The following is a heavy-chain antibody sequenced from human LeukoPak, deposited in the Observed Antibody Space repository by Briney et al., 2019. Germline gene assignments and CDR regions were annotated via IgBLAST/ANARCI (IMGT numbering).Heavy chain of an antibody. J-gene: IGHJ4*02. CDR2: INQGGSVK. D-gene: IGHD5-12*01. V-gene: IGHV3-7*01. CDR1: GFSFRDFW. Sequence: PGGSLRLSCAASGFSFRDFWMTWVRQAPGEGLEWVANINQGGSVKYYVDSVKGRFTISRDDAESSLYVQMNSLRDEDTAVYYCARFGYSGWNLEYWGQGTLVTVSS. CDR3: ARFGYSGWNLEY.